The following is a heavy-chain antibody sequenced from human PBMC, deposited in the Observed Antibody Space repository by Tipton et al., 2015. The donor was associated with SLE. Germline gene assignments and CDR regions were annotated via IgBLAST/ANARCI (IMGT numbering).Heavy chain of an antibody. CDR2: IGWNGGII. D-gene: IGHD6-6*01. Sequence: SLRLSCAASGFSFADFAMHWVRQDPKKGLEWVSGIGWNGGIIGYGDSVRGRFTISRDNAKKSVHLQMNSLRAEDTALYYCAKGVYSSSDLDASDVWGQGTKVTVSS. J-gene: IGHJ3*01. V-gene: IGHV3-9*01. CDR1: GFSFADFA. CDR3: AKGVYSSSDLDASDV.